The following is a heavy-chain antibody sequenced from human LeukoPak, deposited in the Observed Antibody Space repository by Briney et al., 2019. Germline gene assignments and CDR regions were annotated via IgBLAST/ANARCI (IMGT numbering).Heavy chain of an antibody. D-gene: IGHD2-2*01. CDR2: ISYDGSNK. Sequence: PGGSLRLSCAASGFTFSGYHMHWVRQAPGKGLEWVAVISYDGSNKYYADSVKGRFTISRDNSKNTLYLQMDSLRAEDTAVSFCARESRGCGSTNCRYWYYDLWGRGTLVTVSS. V-gene: IGHV3-30-3*01. J-gene: IGHJ2*01. CDR3: ARESRGCGSTNCRYWYYDL. CDR1: GFTFSGYH.